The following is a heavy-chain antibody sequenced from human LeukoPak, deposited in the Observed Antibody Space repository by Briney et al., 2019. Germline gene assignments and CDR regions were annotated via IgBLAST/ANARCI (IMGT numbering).Heavy chain of an antibody. CDR3: ARREDEYFDY. CDR2: IYYSGST. J-gene: IGHJ4*02. CDR1: GGSISSYY. Sequence: SETLSLTCTVSGGSISSYYWSWIRQPPGKGLEWIGYIYYSGSTNYNPSLKSRVTISVDTSKNQFSLKLSSVTAADTDVYYCARREDEYFDYWGQGTLVTVSS. V-gene: IGHV4-59*08.